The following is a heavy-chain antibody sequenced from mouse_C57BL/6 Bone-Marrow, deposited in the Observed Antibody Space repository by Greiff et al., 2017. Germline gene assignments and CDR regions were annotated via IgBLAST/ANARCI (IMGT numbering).Heavy chain of an antibody. J-gene: IGHJ2*01. CDR1: GYTFTSYG. Sequence: VQLQQSGAELARPGASVKLSCKASGYTFTSYGISWVKQRTGQGLEWIGEIYPRSGNTYYNEKFKGKATLTADKSSSTAYMELRSLTSEDSAVYFCARVTTVGDNYWGQGTTLTVSS. V-gene: IGHV1-81*01. D-gene: IGHD1-1*01. CDR3: ARVTTVGDNY. CDR2: IYPRSGNT.